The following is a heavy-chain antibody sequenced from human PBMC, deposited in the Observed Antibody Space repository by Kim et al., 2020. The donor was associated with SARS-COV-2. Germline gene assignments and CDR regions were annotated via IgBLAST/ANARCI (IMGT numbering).Heavy chain of an antibody. V-gene: IGHV3-21*01. D-gene: IGHD3-22*01. Sequence: GGSLRLSCAASGFTFSSYSMNWVRQAPGKGLEWVSSISSSSSYIYYADSVKGRFTISRDNAKNSLYLQMNSLRAEDTAVYYCARGRLSRYDSSGYYDYWGQGTLVTVSS. J-gene: IGHJ4*02. CDR3: ARGRLSRYDSSGYYDY. CDR1: GFTFSSYS. CDR2: ISSSSSYI.